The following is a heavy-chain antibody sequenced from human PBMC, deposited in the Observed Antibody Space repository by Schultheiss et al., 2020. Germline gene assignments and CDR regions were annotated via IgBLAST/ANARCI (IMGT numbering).Heavy chain of an antibody. V-gene: IGHV4-39*01. J-gene: IGHJ3*02. CDR2: IYYNGNT. Sequence: SETLSLTCTVSGGSISSYYWGWIRQPPWKGLEWIGSIYYNGNTYYNPSLKSRVTQSIDMSNNQFSLKLNSVTAADTAVYYCARHSEFSRGAFDIWGQGTMVTVSS. D-gene: IGHD1-14*01. CDR3: ARHSEFSRGAFDI. CDR1: GGSISSYY.